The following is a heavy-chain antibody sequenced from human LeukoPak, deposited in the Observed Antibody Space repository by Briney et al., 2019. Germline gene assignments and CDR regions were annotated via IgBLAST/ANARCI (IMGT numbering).Heavy chain of an antibody. CDR2: TKQDGRDK. D-gene: IGHD6-13*01. CDR1: GFPFSSYW. V-gene: IGHV3-7*01. Sequence: GGSLRLSCAASGFPFSSYWMSWVRQAPGKGVEWVANTKQDGRDKYYVASVKGRFTISRDNAKNSLYLQMNSLRTEDTAVYYCAKDRAAGVNDAFDIWGQGTMVSVSS. J-gene: IGHJ3*02. CDR3: AKDRAAGVNDAFDI.